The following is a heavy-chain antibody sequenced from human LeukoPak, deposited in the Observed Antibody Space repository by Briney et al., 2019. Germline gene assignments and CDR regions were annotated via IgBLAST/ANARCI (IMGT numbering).Heavy chain of an antibody. CDR2: INPGDSDT. CDR1: GYRFTNYW. Sequence: GESLKISCKGSGYRFTNYWIGWVRQMPGKGLEWMGIINPGDSDTRYSPSFQGQVTISADKSSSTAYLQWSSLKASDTAMYYCARRMGGSGTIYYYYYAMDVWGQGTTVTVSS. D-gene: IGHD3-10*01. V-gene: IGHV5-51*01. J-gene: IGHJ6*02. CDR3: ARRMGGSGTIYYYYYAMDV.